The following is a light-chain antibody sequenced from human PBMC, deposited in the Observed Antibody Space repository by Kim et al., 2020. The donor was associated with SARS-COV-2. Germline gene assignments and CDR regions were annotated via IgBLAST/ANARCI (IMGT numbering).Light chain of an antibody. CDR3: QAWDSNTVV. Sequence: SYELTQPPSVSVSPGQTATITCSGDRLGNKYASWYQHKPGQSPLLVIYQDNERPSGVPGRFSGSNSGNTATLTISETQTMDDADYYCQAWDSNTVVFGPG. V-gene: IGLV3-1*01. J-gene: IGLJ1*01. CDR1: RLGNKY. CDR2: QDN.